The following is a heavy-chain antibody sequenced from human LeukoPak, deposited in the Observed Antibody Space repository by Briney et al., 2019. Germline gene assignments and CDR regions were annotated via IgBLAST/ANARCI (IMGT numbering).Heavy chain of an antibody. CDR1: GGSISSSNW. Sequence: SETLSLTCAVSGGSISSSNWWSWVRQPPGKGLEWIGEIYHSGSTNYNPSLKSRVTISVDKSKNQFSLKLSSVTAADTAVYYCARVKGYYDYVWGSYRPTLFDYWGQGTLVTVSS. CDR2: IYHSGST. D-gene: IGHD3-16*02. J-gene: IGHJ4*02. CDR3: ARVKGYYDYVWGSYRPTLFDY. V-gene: IGHV4-4*02.